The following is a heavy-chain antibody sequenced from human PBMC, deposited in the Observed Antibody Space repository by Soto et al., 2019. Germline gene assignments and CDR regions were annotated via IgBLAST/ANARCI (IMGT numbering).Heavy chain of an antibody. CDR2: IFSGGTT. Sequence: EVQLVETGGGLIQPGGSLRLSCAASVFTVSSNYMSWVRQAPGRGLEWVSTIFSGGTTHYADSVKGRFTISRDSSKNTLYLQMNSLRAEDTAIYYCARETVPPSYHYYDCWGQGTLVTVSS. D-gene: IGHD2-2*01. CDR1: VFTVSSNY. J-gene: IGHJ4*02. V-gene: IGHV3-53*02. CDR3: ARETVPPSYHYYDC.